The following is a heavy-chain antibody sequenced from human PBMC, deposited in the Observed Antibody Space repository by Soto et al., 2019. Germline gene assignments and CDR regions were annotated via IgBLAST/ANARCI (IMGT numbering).Heavy chain of an antibody. CDR1: GFTFSSYA. J-gene: IGHJ4*02. Sequence: PEGSLRLSCAASGFTFSSYAMSWVRQAPGKGLEWVSAISGSGGSTYYADSVKGRFTISRDNSKNTLYLQMNSLRAEDTAVYYCAKGGYYDSSGYYLNDYWGRGTLVTVSS. D-gene: IGHD3-22*01. CDR2: ISGSGGST. CDR3: AKGGYYDSSGYYLNDY. V-gene: IGHV3-23*01.